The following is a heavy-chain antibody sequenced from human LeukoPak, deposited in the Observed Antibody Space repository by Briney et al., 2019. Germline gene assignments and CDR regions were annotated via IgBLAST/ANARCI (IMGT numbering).Heavy chain of an antibody. CDR2: INHSGST. J-gene: IGHJ6*03. CDR3: AIETGPQYYDFWSGYYNGDYYYYYYMDV. V-gene: IGHV4-34*01. CDR1: GGSFSGYY. D-gene: IGHD3-3*01. Sequence: SETLSLTCAVYGGSFSGYYWSWIRQPPGKGLEWIGEINHSGSTNYNPSLKSRVTISVDTSKNQFSLKLSSVTAADTAVYYCAIETGPQYYDFWSGYYNGDYYYYYYMDVWGKGTTVTVSS.